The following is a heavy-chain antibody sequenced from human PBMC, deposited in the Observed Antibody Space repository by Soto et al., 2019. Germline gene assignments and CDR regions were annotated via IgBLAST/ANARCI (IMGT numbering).Heavy chain of an antibody. CDR2: IRSKANSYAT. Sequence: EVQLVESGGGLVQPGGSLKLSCAASGFTFSGSTMHWVRQASGKGLEWVGRIRSKANSYATAYAASVKGRFTISRDDSKNTEYLQMNSMKTDDTAVYYCTRLVLGSVVYWGQGTLVTVSS. CDR3: TRLVLGSVVY. J-gene: IGHJ4*02. D-gene: IGHD2-15*01. CDR1: GFTFSGST. V-gene: IGHV3-73*02.